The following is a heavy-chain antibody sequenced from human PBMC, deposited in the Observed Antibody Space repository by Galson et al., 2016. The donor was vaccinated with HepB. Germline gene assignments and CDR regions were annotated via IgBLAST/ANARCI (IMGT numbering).Heavy chain of an antibody. Sequence: SLRLSCAVSDFSVSVSYMSWVRQAPGKGLEWVSVLYRGGYTNYAASEKGRFTISRDNTKNSLNLQMNSLGAEDAAGYYCARDPGRYCSGHSCYSNAYYNGMDVWGQGTTVTVSS. D-gene: IGHD2-15*01. CDR2: LYRGGYT. CDR1: DFSVSVSY. J-gene: IGHJ6*02. CDR3: ARDPGRYCSGHSCYSNAYYNGMDV. V-gene: IGHV3-53*01.